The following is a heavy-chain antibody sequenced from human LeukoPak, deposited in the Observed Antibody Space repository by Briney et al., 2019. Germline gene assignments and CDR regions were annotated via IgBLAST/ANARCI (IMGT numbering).Heavy chain of an antibody. D-gene: IGHD6-19*01. Sequence: GASVKVSCKASGYTFTSYGISWARQAPGQGLEWMGWISAYNGNTNYAQKLQGRVTMTTDTSTSTAYMELRSLRSDDTAVYYCARVRDSSGWYYFDYWGQETLVTVSS. CDR3: ARVRDSSGWYYFDY. V-gene: IGHV1-18*01. CDR1: GYTFTSYG. CDR2: ISAYNGNT. J-gene: IGHJ4*02.